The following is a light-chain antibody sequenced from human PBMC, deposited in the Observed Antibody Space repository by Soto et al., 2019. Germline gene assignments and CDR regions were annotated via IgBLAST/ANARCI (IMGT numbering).Light chain of an antibody. Sequence: EIVLTQSPDTLPLSPGERATLSCTASESVTSSCLAWYQRKPGQAPRLLIHTTSTRATDIPDRFSGSGSGTDFTLTISRLEPEDFAVYYCQQCGGSPLFSFGPGTRVDI. J-gene: IGKJ3*01. CDR2: TTS. V-gene: IGKV3-20*01. CDR1: ESVTSSC. CDR3: QQCGGSPLFS.